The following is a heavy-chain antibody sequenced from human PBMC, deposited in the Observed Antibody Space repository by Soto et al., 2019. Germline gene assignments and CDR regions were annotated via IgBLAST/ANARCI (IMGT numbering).Heavy chain of an antibody. CDR2: VNPNGGST. CDR3: ARGLASGDY. V-gene: IGHV1-46*01. D-gene: IGHD6-6*01. J-gene: IGHJ4*02. CDR1: GYTFTNFY. Sequence: QVQLVQPGAEVKEPGASVKISCKGSGYTFTNFYIDWVRQAPGQGLEWMGIVNPNGGSTNYAQNFKGRITISRDTSTSTVYMDLSSLRSEDTAVYYCARGLASGDYWGQGTLVTVSS.